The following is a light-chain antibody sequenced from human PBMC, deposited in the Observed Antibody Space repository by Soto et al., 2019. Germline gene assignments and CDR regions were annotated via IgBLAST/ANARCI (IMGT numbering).Light chain of an antibody. CDR2: GNS. J-gene: IGLJ3*02. V-gene: IGLV1-40*01. CDR3: QSYYSSRSGWV. Sequence: QSVLTQPPSVSGAPGQRVTISCTGSSSNIGAGYDVHWYQQLPGTAPKLLIYGNSNRPSGVPDRFSGSKSGTSASLAITGAQAEDEADYYCQSYYSSRSGWVFGGGTKLTVL. CDR1: SSNIGAGYD.